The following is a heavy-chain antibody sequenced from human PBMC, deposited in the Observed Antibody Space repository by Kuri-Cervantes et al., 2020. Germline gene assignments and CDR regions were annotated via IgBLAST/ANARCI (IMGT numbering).Heavy chain of an antibody. V-gene: IGHV4-34*01. D-gene: IGHD3-16*02. J-gene: IGHJ4*02. Sequence: ESLKISCGVGGSLSGYYWSWIRQPPGKGLEWIGEINHSGSTNYNPSLKSRVTISVDTSKNQFSLKLSSVTAADTAFYYCARGGAFDYVWGSYRRRFDFWGQGTLVTVSS. CDR3: ARGGAFDYVWGSYRRRFDF. CDR1: GGSLSGYY. CDR2: INHSGST.